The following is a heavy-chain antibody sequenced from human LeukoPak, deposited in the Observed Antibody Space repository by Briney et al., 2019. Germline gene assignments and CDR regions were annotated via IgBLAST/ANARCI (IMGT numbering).Heavy chain of an antibody. Sequence: GGSLRLSCAASGFTFSSYGMHWVRQAPGKGLEWVAVISYDGSNKYYADSVKGRFTISRDNSKNTLYLQMNSLRAEDTAVYYCAKGIDYGDYDQQIGRYWGQGTLVTVSS. CDR2: ISYDGSNK. CDR3: AKGIDYGDYDQQIGRY. CDR1: GFTFSSYG. D-gene: IGHD4-17*01. J-gene: IGHJ4*02. V-gene: IGHV3-30*18.